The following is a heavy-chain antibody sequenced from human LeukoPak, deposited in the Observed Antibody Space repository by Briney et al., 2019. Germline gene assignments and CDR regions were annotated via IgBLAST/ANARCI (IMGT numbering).Heavy chain of an antibody. Sequence: PGTSLRLSCAASGLTLSDHAMHWVRQAPGKGLEWLGVISYDGNYNHYADSVKGRFTVSRDNSKNTVYLHMSSLKPEDTAVYYCARDLGSYGWGNHFDYWGQGTLVTVSS. CDR3: ARDLGSYGWGNHFDY. D-gene: IGHD3-16*01. CDR1: GLTLSDHA. V-gene: IGHV3-30-3*01. CDR2: ISYDGNYN. J-gene: IGHJ4*02.